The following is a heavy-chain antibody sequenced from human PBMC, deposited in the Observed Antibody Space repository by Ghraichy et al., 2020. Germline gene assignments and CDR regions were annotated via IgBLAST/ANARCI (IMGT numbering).Heavy chain of an antibody. D-gene: IGHD2-8*02. J-gene: IGHJ4*02. CDR2: IYYSGSS. CDR1: GASIGSAAYY. V-gene: IGHV4-39*01. Sequence: SETLSLTCTVSGASIGSAAYYGAWIRQSPGKGLEWLGSIYYSGSSYYKSSLRGRITISVDTSKNQFSLELRSVTAADTAVYYCAVGGGLVVYANFDYWGQGTLVTVSS. CDR3: AVGGGLVVYANFDY.